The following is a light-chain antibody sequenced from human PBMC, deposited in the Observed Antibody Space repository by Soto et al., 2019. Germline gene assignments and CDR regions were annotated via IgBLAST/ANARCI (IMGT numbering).Light chain of an antibody. J-gene: IGKJ1*01. CDR1: QTISTY. Sequence: DIQMTQSPSSLSASVGVRVTITCRASQTISTYLNWYQQKPGRAPKLLIYAASNLEGGVPSRFSGSGSGTDFTLTSSSRRPEDFATYYCQQSYSNPGTFGQGTKVEI. CDR3: QQSYSNPGT. CDR2: AAS. V-gene: IGKV1-39*01.